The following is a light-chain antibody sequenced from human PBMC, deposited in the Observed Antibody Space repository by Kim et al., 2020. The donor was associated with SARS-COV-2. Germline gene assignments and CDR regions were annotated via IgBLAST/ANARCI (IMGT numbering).Light chain of an antibody. J-gene: IGLJ2*01. V-gene: IGLV3-1*01. CDR3: QAWDDSRVL. CDR1: KLGHNF. CDR2: QDN. Sequence: SYELTQPPSVSVSPGQTASITCSGDKLGHNFASWYQQKPGQSPMLVIYQDNNRPSGIPERFTGSNSGNTATLTISGTQAIDEADYYCQAWDDSRVLFGGGTQLTVL.